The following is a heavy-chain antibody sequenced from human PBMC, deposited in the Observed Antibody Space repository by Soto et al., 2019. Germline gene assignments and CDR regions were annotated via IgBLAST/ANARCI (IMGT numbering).Heavy chain of an antibody. J-gene: IGHJ4*02. CDR1: GASITTHY. CDR2: IYYSGNT. CDR3: ARGSDHSKVGY. D-gene: IGHD4-4*01. V-gene: IGHV4-59*11. Sequence: QVQLQESGPGLVKPSETLSLTCTVSGASITTHYWSWIRQPPGQGLEWIGYIYYSGNTNYNPSLKSRVTISTDTSKNQVSLKLTSVIAADTAVYYCARGSDHSKVGYWGQGTLVTVSS.